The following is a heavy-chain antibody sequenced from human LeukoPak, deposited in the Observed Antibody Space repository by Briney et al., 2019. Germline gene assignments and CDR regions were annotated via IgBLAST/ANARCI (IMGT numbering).Heavy chain of an antibody. D-gene: IGHD3-16*01. V-gene: IGHV5-51*01. Sequence: GESLKISCEASGYIFVTYWIGWVRQMPGKGLEWLGSTNPGDSDTRYSPSFQGHVTISADKSITTAYLQWSSLGASDTAMYYCARGGLRPAYHFDYWGPGTLVIVSS. CDR3: ARGGLRPAYHFDY. J-gene: IGHJ4*02. CDR1: GYIFVTYW. CDR2: TNPGDSDT.